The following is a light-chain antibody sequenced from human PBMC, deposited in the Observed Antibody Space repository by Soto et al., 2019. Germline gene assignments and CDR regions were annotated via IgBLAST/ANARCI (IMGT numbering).Light chain of an antibody. Sequence: QSALTQPPSASGSPGQSVTISCTGTSSDVGSYNYVSWYQQHPGKAPKLIIYEVSKRPSGVPDRFSGSKSDNTASLTVSGLQAEDDADYYCSAYAGTDIYVFGTGTKLTVL. J-gene: IGLJ1*01. CDR2: EVS. V-gene: IGLV2-8*01. CDR1: SSDVGSYNY. CDR3: SAYAGTDIYV.